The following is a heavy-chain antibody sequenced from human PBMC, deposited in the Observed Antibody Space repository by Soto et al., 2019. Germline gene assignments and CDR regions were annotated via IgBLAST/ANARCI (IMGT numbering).Heavy chain of an antibody. CDR3: AKDMWFGELLYGMDV. D-gene: IGHD3-10*01. CDR1: GFTFDDYA. Sequence: PGGYLRLSCAASGFTFDDYAMHWVRQAPGKGLEWVSCISLNSGSIGYADSVKGRFTISRDNAKNSLYLQMNSLRAEDTALYYCAKDMWFGELLYGMDVWGQGTTVTVSS. V-gene: IGHV3-9*01. CDR2: ISLNSGSI. J-gene: IGHJ6*02.